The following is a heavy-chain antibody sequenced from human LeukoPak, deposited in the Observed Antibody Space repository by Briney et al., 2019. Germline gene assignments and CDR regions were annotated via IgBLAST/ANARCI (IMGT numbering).Heavy chain of an antibody. CDR2: VDPEDGET. J-gene: IGHJ5*02. CDR1: GYTFTDYY. D-gene: IGHD6-19*01. V-gene: IGHV1-69-2*01. CDR3: ATLAVAGS. Sequence: ASVKVSCKVSGYTFTDYYMHWVQQAPGKGLEWMGLVDPEDGETIYAEKSQGRVTTTADTSTDTAYMELSSLRSEDTAVYYCATLAVAGSWGQGTLVTVSS.